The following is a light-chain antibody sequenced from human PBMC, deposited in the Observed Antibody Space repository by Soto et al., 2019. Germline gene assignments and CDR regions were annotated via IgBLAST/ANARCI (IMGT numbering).Light chain of an antibody. CDR2: AAS. V-gene: IGKV1-39*01. J-gene: IGKJ2*01. Sequence: DIQMTQSPSSLSASVGDRVTITCRASQSISDYLNWYQQKPGKAPKLLIYAASSLQSGVPSSFSGSGSGTVFTLTISSLQPKDFATYYCQQIYNTLLYTFAQGTKLEIK. CDR3: QQIYNTLLYT. CDR1: QSISDY.